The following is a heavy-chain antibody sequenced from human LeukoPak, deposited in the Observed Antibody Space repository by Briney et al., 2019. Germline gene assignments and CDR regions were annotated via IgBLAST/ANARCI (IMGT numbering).Heavy chain of an antibody. CDR1: GGSISSYY. CDR2: IYYSGST. J-gene: IGHJ4*02. Sequence: PSETLSLTCTVSGGSISSYYWSWIRQPPGKGLEWIGYIYYSGSTNYNPSLKSRVTISVDTSKNQFSLKLSSVAAADTAVYYCAKDPIFSGSYGVFDYWGLGTLVTVSS. V-gene: IGHV4-59*01. D-gene: IGHD1-26*01. CDR3: AKDPIFSGSYGVFDY.